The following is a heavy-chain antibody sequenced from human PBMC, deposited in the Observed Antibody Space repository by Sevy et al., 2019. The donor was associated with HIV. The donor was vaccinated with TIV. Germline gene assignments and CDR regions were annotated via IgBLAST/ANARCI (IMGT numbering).Heavy chain of an antibody. CDR2: IKQDGSEK. J-gene: IGHJ6*02. CDR3: ARGVADSKDYYYYGMDV. D-gene: IGHD4-4*01. CDR1: GFTFSSYW. V-gene: IGHV3-7*01. Sequence: GSLRLSCAASGFTFSSYWMSWVRQAPGKGLEWVANIKQDGSEKYYVDSVKGRFTISRDNAKNSLYLQMNSLRAEDTAVYYCARGVADSKDYYYYGMDVWGQGTTVTVSS.